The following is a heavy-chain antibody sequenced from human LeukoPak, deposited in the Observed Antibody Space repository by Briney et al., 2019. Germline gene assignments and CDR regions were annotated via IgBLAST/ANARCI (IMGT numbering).Heavy chain of an antibody. CDR1: GFIFSSYE. CDR2: ISSSGSTI. Sequence: PGGSLRLSCAASGFIFSSYEMNWVRQAPGKGLEWVSYISSSGSTIYYADSVKGRFTISRENAKNSLYLQMNSLRADDTAIYHCARDFYMDVWGKGTTVTVSS. J-gene: IGHJ6*03. CDR3: ARDFYMDV. V-gene: IGHV3-48*03.